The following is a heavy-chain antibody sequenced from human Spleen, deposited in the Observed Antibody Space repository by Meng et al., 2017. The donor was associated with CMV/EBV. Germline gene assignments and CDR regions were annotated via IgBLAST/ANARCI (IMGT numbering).Heavy chain of an antibody. Sequence: LRLSCNVSGGSLRSGGYSWSWIRQHPGKGLEWIGYIYNSGHTYYNPSLKSRVTISVDTSKSQFSLNLRSVTAADTAVYYCARVPPDTSGWTDKHFDNWGQGTLVTVSS. CDR3: ARVPPDTSGWTDKHFDN. D-gene: IGHD6-19*01. CDR1: GGSLRSGGYS. CDR2: IYNSGHT. J-gene: IGHJ4*02. V-gene: IGHV4-31*03.